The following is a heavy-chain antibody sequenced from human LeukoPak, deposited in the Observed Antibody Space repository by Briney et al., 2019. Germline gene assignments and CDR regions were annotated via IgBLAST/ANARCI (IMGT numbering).Heavy chain of an antibody. Sequence: SETLSLTCTVSGGSISSYYWSWIRQPPGKGLEWIGYIYYSGSTNYNPSLKSRVTISVDTSKNQFSLKLSSVTAADTAVYYCARVLEGYSSGWYYFDYWGQGTLVTVSS. J-gene: IGHJ4*02. CDR3: ARVLEGYSSGWYYFDY. CDR2: IYYSGST. D-gene: IGHD6-19*01. V-gene: IGHV4-59*01. CDR1: GGSISSYY.